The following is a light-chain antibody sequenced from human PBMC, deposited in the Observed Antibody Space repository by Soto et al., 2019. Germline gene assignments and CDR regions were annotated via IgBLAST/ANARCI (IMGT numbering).Light chain of an antibody. CDR1: QSIVTY. CDR3: QQSYSTPPWT. CDR2: AAS. Sequence: QSASVGDRVTITCRASQSIVTYLNWYLQKPGKAPKLLIYAASNLQSGVPSRFSGSGSGTDFTLTISSLQPEDFATYFCQQSYSTPPWTFGQGTKVDIK. V-gene: IGKV1-39*01. J-gene: IGKJ1*01.